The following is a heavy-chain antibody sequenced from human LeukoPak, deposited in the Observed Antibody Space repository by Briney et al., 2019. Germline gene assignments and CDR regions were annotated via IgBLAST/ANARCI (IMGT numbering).Heavy chain of an antibody. J-gene: IGHJ6*02. D-gene: IGHD2-2*02. Sequence: GGSLRLSCAASGFTFSDYYMSWIRQAPGKGLEWVSYISSSGSTIYYADSVKGRFTISRDNAKNSLYLQMNSLRAEDTAVYYCARVGWPKGYCSSTSCYNGGYYYGMDVWGQGTTVTVSS. CDR1: GFTFSDYY. V-gene: IGHV3-11*01. CDR3: ARVGWPKGYCSSTSCYNGGYYYGMDV. CDR2: ISSSGSTI.